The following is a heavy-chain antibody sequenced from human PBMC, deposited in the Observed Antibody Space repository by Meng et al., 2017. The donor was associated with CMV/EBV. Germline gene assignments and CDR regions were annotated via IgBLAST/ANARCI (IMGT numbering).Heavy chain of an antibody. CDR1: GYTFTGYY. CDR2: INPNSGGT. D-gene: IGHD4-11*01. Sequence: ASVKVSCKASGYTFTGYYMHWVRQAPGQGLEWMGWINPNSGGTNYAQKLQGRVTMTTDTSTSTAYMELRSLRSDDTAVYYCARRNNYNYYYYGMDVWGQGTMVTVSS. V-gene: IGHV1-2*02. J-gene: IGHJ6*02. CDR3: ARRNNYNYYYYGMDV.